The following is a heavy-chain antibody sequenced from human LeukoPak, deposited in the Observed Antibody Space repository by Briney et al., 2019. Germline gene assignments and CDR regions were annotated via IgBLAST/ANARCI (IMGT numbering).Heavy chain of an antibody. Sequence: ASVTLSCKASGYTFTGCYMHWVRQAPGQGLELMGWINPNSGGTNYAQKFQGRVTMTRATSISTAYMELSRLRSDDTAVYSCARDHCSGGSCGFDPWGQGTLVTVSS. CDR3: ARDHCSGGSCGFDP. CDR2: INPNSGGT. CDR1: GYTFTGCY. V-gene: IGHV1-2*02. D-gene: IGHD2-15*01. J-gene: IGHJ5*02.